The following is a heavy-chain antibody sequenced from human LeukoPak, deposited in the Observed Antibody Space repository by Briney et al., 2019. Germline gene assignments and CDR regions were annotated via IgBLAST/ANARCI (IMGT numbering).Heavy chain of an antibody. D-gene: IGHD3-10*01. Sequence: SQTLSLTCTVSGGSISSGDYYWSWIRQPPGKGLEWIGEIIHSGSTNYNPSLKSRVAISVDTSKSQFSLKLSSVTAADTAVYYCAREGSEFMVRGAPDYWGQGTLVTVSS. CDR2: IIHSGST. J-gene: IGHJ4*02. CDR3: AREGSEFMVRGAPDY. V-gene: IGHV4-30-4*08. CDR1: GGSISSGDYY.